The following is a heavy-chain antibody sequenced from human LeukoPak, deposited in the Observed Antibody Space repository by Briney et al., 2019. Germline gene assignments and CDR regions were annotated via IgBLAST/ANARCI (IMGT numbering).Heavy chain of an antibody. CDR2: IYYSGST. J-gene: IGHJ4*02. CDR3: ARVCSSWYPNDY. Sequence: PSETLSLTCTVSGGSISSSSYYWGWIRQPPGKGLEWIGSIYYSGSTYYNPSLKSRVTISVDTSKNQFSLKLSSVTAADTAVYYCARVCSSWYPNDYWGQGTLVTVSS. CDR1: GGSISSSSYY. D-gene: IGHD6-13*01. V-gene: IGHV4-39*01.